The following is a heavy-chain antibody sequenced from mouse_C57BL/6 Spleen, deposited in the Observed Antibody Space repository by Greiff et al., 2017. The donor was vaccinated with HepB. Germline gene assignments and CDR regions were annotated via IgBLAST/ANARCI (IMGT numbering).Heavy chain of an antibody. CDR1: GYTFTDYY. CDR3: ASGYHWYFDV. V-gene: IGHV1-26*01. Sequence: EVKLQQSGPELVKPGASVKISCKASGYTFTDYYMNWVKQSHGKSLEWIGDINPNNGGTSYNQKFKGKATLTVDKSSSTAYMELRSLTSEDSAVYYCASGYHWYFDVWGTGTTVTVSS. D-gene: IGHD2-2*01. CDR2: INPNNGGT. J-gene: IGHJ1*03.